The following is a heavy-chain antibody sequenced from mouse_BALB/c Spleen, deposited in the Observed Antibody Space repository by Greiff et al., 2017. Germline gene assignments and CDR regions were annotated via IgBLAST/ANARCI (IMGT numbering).Heavy chain of an antibody. Sequence: EVKLQESGPGLVKPSQSLSLTCSVTGYSITGGYYWNWIRQFPGNKLEWMGYISYDGSNNYNPSLKNRISITRDTSKNQFFLKLNSVTTEDTATYYCALYYYAMDYWGQGTSVTVSS. J-gene: IGHJ4*01. CDR2: ISYDGSN. CDR1: GYSITGGYY. V-gene: IGHV3-6*02. CDR3: ALYYYAMDY.